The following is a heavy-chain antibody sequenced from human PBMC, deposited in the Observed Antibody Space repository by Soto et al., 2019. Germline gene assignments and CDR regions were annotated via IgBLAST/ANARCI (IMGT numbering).Heavy chain of an antibody. V-gene: IGHV1-18*01. Sequence: ASVKVSCKASGYTFTSYDINWVRQATGQGLEWMGWMNPNSGNTNYAQKLQGRVTMTTDTSTSTAYMELRSLRSDDTAVYYCARERRLRFLEWLSHYYYYGMDVWGQGTTVTVSS. CDR2: MNPNSGNT. CDR1: GYTFTSYD. CDR3: ARERRLRFLEWLSHYYYYGMDV. J-gene: IGHJ6*02. D-gene: IGHD3-3*01.